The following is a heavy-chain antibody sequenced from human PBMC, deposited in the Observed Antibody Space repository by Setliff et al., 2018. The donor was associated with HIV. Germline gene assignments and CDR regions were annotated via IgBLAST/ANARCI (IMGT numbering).Heavy chain of an antibody. CDR3: ARSSSGDY. D-gene: IGHD3-10*01. J-gene: IGHJ4*02. CDR1: GFSFTKYG. Sequence: VASVKVSCKASGFSFTKYGFSWVRQAPGQGLEWMGWISAYNGNVKFAQTVQGRLTMTTDTSTNTAYMELGSLTSDDTAVYYCARSSSGDYWGQGTRVTVSS. V-gene: IGHV1-18*01. CDR2: ISAYNGNV.